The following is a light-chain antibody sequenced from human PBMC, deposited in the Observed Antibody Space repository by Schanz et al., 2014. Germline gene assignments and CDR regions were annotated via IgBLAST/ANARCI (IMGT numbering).Light chain of an antibody. V-gene: IGKV1-39*01. CDR3: QQSYTTPLT. CDR2: AAS. CDR1: QRISTY. J-gene: IGKJ4*01. Sequence: DIQMPQSPSSLSASVGDRVTITCRASQRISTYLNWYQQKPGKAPNLLIYAASRLQSGVPSRFSGSGSGSEFTLTITSLQPEDFTTYYCQQSYTTPLTFGGGTKVEI.